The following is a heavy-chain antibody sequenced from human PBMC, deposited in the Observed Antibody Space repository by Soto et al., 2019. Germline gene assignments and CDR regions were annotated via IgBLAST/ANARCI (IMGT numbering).Heavy chain of an antibody. Sequence: QVQLVQPGAGVKKPGSSVKVSCKASGGTLSSYTISWVRQAPGQGLEWMGRLIHIIGIANSAPKFQGRVTIIADKSTKTAFMELGSMRSEDTAVDYCAREPHCSGGSCNPNDYWGQGTLVTVSS. CDR2: LIHIIGIA. J-gene: IGHJ4*02. D-gene: IGHD2-15*01. CDR1: GGTLSSYT. CDR3: AREPHCSGGSCNPNDY. V-gene: IGHV1-69*08.